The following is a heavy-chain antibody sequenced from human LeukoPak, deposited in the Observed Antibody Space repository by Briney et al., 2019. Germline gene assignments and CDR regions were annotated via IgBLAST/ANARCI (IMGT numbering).Heavy chain of an antibody. CDR1: GGSISSYY. CDR2: IYTSGST. Sequence: ASETLSLTCTVSGGSISSYYWSWIRQPPGKGLEWIGYIYTSGSTNYNPSLESRVTISVDTSKNQFSLKLSSVTAADTAVYYCARMTPYYYDSSGYYPVFDYWGQGTLVTVSS. J-gene: IGHJ4*02. CDR3: ARMTPYYYDSSGYYPVFDY. D-gene: IGHD3-22*01. V-gene: IGHV4-4*09.